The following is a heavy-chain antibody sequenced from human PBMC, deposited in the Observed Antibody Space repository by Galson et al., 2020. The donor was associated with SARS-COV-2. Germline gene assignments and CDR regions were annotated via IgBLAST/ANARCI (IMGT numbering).Heavy chain of an antibody. D-gene: IGHD2-2*01. CDR3: LSYSSTRQNH. Sequence: GESLKISCSASGFIFSDYAMHWVRQAPGKGLEYVSAISSNGGTSFYADSVNSRFTMSRDNSRNMFYLQMTALRPEDTAFYYCLSYSSTRQNHWGQGTLVTVSS. CDR1: GFIFSDYA. CDR2: ISSNGGTS. J-gene: IGHJ5*02. V-gene: IGHV3-64D*06.